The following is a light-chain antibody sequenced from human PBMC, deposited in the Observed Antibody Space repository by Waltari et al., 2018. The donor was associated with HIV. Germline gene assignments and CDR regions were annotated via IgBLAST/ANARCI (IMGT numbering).Light chain of an antibody. CDR2: SAS. J-gene: IGKJ1*01. CDR3: QEYETWTKT. Sequence: DIVMTQSPATLSVSPGERATLSCRASQNIKSNLAWFQQLPGQAPRLLISSASIRATDIPPRFRGSGSGTDFTRTISSLQSEDFAIYYCQEYETWTKTFGQGTKVEMK. CDR1: QNIKSN. V-gene: IGKV3-15*01.